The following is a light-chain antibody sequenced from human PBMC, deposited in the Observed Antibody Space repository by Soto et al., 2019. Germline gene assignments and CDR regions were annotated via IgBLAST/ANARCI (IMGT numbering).Light chain of an antibody. CDR2: LNSDGSH. CDR3: QTWGTGDV. J-gene: IGLJ1*01. V-gene: IGLV4-69*01. Sequence: QSVLTQSPSASASLGASVKLTCTLSSGHSSYAIAWHQQQPEKGPRYLMKLNSDGSHSKGDGIPDRFSGSSSGAERYLTISSLQSEDEADYYCQTWGTGDVFGTGTKVTVL. CDR1: SGHSSYA.